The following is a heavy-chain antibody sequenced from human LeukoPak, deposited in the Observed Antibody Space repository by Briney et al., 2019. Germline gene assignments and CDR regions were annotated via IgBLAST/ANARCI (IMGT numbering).Heavy chain of an antibody. Sequence: SVKVSCKASGGTFSSYAISWVRQAPGQGLEWMGGIIPIFGTANYAQKFQGRVTITADKSTSTAYMELSSLRSDDTAVYYCARANWATDAFDIWGQGTMVTVSS. CDR2: IIPIFGTA. CDR3: ARANWATDAFDI. D-gene: IGHD7-27*01. CDR1: GGTFSSYA. J-gene: IGHJ3*02. V-gene: IGHV1-69*06.